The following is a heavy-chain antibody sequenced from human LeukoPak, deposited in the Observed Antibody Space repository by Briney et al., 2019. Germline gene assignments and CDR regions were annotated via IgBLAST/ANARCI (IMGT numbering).Heavy chain of an antibody. V-gene: IGHV3-23*01. CDR1: GLTFSSYA. J-gene: IGHJ4*02. CDR2: ISGSGGST. D-gene: IGHD4-17*01. CDR3: AKHNEDYGDYAGCDY. Sequence: PEGSLRLSCAASGLTFSSYAMSWVRQAPGKGLEWVSAISGSGGSTYYADSVKGRFTISRDNSKNTLYLQMNSLRAEDTAVYYCAKHNEDYGDYAGCDYWGQGTRVTVSS.